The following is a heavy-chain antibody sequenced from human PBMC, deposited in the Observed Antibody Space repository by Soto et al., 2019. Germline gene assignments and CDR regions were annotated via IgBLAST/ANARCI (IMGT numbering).Heavy chain of an antibody. D-gene: IGHD3-22*01. CDR2: ISIGSGSI. J-gene: IGHJ3*01. CDR1: GFTFSNYA. CDR3: VRDDRWAFDF. Sequence: EVHLVESGGGLVQPGGSLRVSCAASGFTFSNYAMNWVRQAPGKGLEWVSYISIGSGSIFYADSVKGRFTISRDDAKNSLYLQMNTLRDYDTAVYYCVRDDRWAFDFWGQGTMVTVSS. V-gene: IGHV3-48*02.